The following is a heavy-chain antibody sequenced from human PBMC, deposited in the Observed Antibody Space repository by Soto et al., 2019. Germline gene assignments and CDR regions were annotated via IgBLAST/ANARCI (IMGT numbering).Heavy chain of an antibody. CDR2: INPNGGST. V-gene: IGHV1-46*01. CDR1: GYIFTNYY. D-gene: IGHD3-3*01. Sequence: QVRLVQSGAEVKKPGASVKVSCKASGYIFTNYYIHWVRQAPGQGLEWMAIINPNGGSTNCAQEFQGRITLTRDTSTSTVYMDLSSLTSEDTAVYYGERGLDSGDKWGQGTLVTVSS. CDR3: ERGLDSGDK. J-gene: IGHJ4*02.